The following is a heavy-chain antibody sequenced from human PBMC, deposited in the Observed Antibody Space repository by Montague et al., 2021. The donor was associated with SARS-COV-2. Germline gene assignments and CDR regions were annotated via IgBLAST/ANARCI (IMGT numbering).Heavy chain of an antibody. CDR1: GGSISSYY. J-gene: IGHJ5*02. D-gene: IGHD5-24*01. V-gene: IGHV4-4*07. Sequence: SETLSLTCTVSGGSISSYYWSWIRQPAGKGLEWIGRIYISGSTNYNPSLKSRVTMSVDTSKNQFSLKLSSVTAADTAVYFCAREDRWNWFDPWGQGVLVTVSS. CDR2: IYISGST. CDR3: AREDRWNWFDP.